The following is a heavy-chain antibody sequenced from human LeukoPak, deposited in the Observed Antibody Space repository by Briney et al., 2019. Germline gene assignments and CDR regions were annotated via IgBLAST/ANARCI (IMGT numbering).Heavy chain of an antibody. J-gene: IGHJ2*01. Sequence: ASVKVSCKVSGYTLTELSMHWVRQAPGKGLAWMGGFDPEDGETIYAQKFQGRVTMTEDTSTDTAYMELSSLRSEDTAVYYCATVRDCSGGSCLYWYFDLWGRGTLVTVSS. CDR1: GYTLTELS. CDR3: ATVRDCSGGSCLYWYFDL. D-gene: IGHD2-15*01. CDR2: FDPEDGET. V-gene: IGHV1-24*01.